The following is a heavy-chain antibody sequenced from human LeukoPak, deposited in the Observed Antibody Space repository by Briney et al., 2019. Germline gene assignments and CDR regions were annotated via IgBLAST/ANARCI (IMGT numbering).Heavy chain of an antibody. J-gene: IGHJ4*02. CDR3: AIDEPNYAPYDFDY. CDR1: RFTFSNAW. D-gene: IGHD4/OR15-4a*01. Sequence: GGSLRLSCAASRFTFSNAWMNWVRQAPGKGLEWVGRIKSKGDGETTDNAAPVQGRFTISRDDSNNMVYLQMNSLKFEDTAVYYCAIDEPNYAPYDFDYWGQGTLVTVSS. V-gene: IGHV3-15*01. CDR2: IKSKGDGETT.